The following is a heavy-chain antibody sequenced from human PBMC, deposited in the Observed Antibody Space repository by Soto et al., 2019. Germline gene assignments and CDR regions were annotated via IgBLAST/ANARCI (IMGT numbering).Heavy chain of an antibody. J-gene: IGHJ6*01. CDR2: IRSKAYGGTT. D-gene: IGHD3-10*01. CDR3: SPDIWFGEYFYYYAMDV. V-gene: IGHV3-49*03. CDR1: GFTFADYA. Sequence: GSLRLSCTASGFTFADYAMTWIRQAPVKGLERVGFIRSKAYGGTTEYAASVKGRFTISRDDSKSIAYLQMNSLKTEDTAVYYFSPDIWFGEYFYYYAMDVCGQGTPVTGSS.